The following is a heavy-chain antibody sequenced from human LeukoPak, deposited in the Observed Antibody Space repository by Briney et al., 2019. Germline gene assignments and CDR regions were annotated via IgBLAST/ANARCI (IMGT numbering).Heavy chain of an antibody. Sequence: SETLSLTCTVSGGSISNGSCYWSWIRQPAGKGLEWIGRIYISGSASYNPSLKSRVTFSVDTSKNQFSLKLTSVTAADTAVYYCARVYDFWSGYFYYYYMDVWGKGTTVTVSS. V-gene: IGHV4-61*02. D-gene: IGHD3-3*01. J-gene: IGHJ6*03. CDR3: ARVYDFWSGYFYYYYMDV. CDR1: GGSISNGSCY. CDR2: IYISGSA.